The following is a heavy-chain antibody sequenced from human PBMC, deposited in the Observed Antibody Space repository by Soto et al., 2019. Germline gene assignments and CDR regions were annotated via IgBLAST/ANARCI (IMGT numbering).Heavy chain of an antibody. CDR3: AKGYYYDSSGYYLLGYFDY. J-gene: IGHJ4*02. CDR2: ISGSGGST. V-gene: IGHV3-23*01. Sequence: GGSLRLSCAASGFTFSSYAMSWVRQAPGKGLEWVSAISGSGGSTYYADSVKGRFTISRDNSKNTLYLQMNSLRAEDTAVYYCAKGYYYDSSGYYLLGYFDYWGQGTLVTVSS. CDR1: GFTFSSYA. D-gene: IGHD3-22*01.